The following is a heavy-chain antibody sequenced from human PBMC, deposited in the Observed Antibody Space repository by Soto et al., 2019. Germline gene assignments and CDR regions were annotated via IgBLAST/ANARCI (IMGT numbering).Heavy chain of an antibody. V-gene: IGHV1-69*12. CDR3: ARDRGPSSGYYPYWFDP. CDR2: IIPIFGTA. J-gene: IGHJ5*02. D-gene: IGHD3-22*01. CDR1: GGTFSSYA. Sequence: QVQLVQSGAEVKKPGSSVKVSCKASGGTFSSYAISWVRQAPGQGLEWMGEIIPIFGTANYAQKFQGRVTITADDTTSTAYMELSSPRSEATAVYYCARDRGPSSGYYPYWFDPWGQGTLVTVSS.